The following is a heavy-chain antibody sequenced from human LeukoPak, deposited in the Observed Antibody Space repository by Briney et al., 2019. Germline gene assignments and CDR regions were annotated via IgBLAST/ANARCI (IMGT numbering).Heavy chain of an antibody. J-gene: IGHJ4*02. CDR3: TTGFLVRGGDQGIDY. CDR2: LSSGDNT. CDR1: GFSVNSYY. D-gene: IGHD3-3*01. V-gene: IGHV3-53*01. Sequence: GGSLRLSCAASGFSVNSYYMSWVRQAPGRGLEWVSALSSGDNTHYADSVNGRFTISRDNSKNTLYLQMNSLKTEDTAVYYCTTGFLVRGGDQGIDYWGQGTLVTVSS.